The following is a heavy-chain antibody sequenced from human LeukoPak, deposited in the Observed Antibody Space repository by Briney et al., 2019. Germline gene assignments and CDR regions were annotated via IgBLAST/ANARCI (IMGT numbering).Heavy chain of an antibody. CDR2: IYHRGST. Sequence: SETLSLTCTVSGASISSGIYYWTWIRQPPGKGLEWIGYIYHRGSTYYNPSLKSRVTISVDRSKNQFSLKLSSVTAADTAVYYCARDGYCSSTSCYTAWFDPWGQGTLVTVSS. D-gene: IGHD2-2*02. CDR3: ARDGYCSSTSCYTAWFDP. CDR1: GASISSGIYY. J-gene: IGHJ5*02. V-gene: IGHV4-31*03.